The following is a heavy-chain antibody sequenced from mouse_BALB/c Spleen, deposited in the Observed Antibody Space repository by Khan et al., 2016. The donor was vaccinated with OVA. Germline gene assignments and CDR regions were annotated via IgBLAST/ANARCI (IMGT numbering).Heavy chain of an antibody. J-gene: IGHJ4*01. Sequence: QVQLKESGPGLVAPSQSLSITCTVPGFSLTGYGINWVRQPPGKGLEWLGMIWGDGSTDYNSVLKSRLSISKDNSKSQVFLKMNSLQTDDTARYYCARGPYYGNYFAMDYWGQGTSVTVSS. V-gene: IGHV2-6-7*01. CDR2: IWGDGST. CDR1: GFSLTGYG. CDR3: ARGPYYGNYFAMDY. D-gene: IGHD2-10*01.